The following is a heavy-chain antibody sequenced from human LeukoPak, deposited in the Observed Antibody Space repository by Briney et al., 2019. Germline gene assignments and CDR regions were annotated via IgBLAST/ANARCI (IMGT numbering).Heavy chain of an antibody. D-gene: IGHD3-22*01. CDR1: GFTFSTYG. CDR3: AKANFDYYDSTGYGDY. V-gene: IGHV3-30*18. J-gene: IGHJ4*02. Sequence: GGSLRLSCAASGFTFSTYGMHWVRQAPGKGLEWVALILYDGSNKYYADSVKGRFTISRDNSKNTLYLQMNSLKAEDTAVYYCAKANFDYYDSTGYGDYWGQGTLVTVSS. CDR2: ILYDGSNK.